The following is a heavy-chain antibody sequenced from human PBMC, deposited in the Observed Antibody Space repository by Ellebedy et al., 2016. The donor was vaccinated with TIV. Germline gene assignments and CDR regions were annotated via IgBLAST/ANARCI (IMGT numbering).Heavy chain of an antibody. J-gene: IGHJ6*02. CDR2: ISYDGSSK. D-gene: IGHD2-8*01. CDR3: AKGGTNRFYYYAMDV. CDR1: GFTFSSYG. Sequence: PGGSLRLSCAASGFTFSSYGMHWVRQAPGKGLEWVAVISYDGSSKDYADSLKGRFTISRDNSKNTLYLHMNRLRAEDTAVYYCAKGGTNRFYYYAMDVWGQGTTVTVSS. V-gene: IGHV3-30*18.